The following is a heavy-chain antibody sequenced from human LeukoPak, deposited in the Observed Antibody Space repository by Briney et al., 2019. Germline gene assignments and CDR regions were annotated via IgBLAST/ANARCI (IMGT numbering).Heavy chain of an antibody. CDR2: IYTSGST. J-gene: IGHJ3*02. D-gene: IGHD1-26*01. V-gene: IGHV4-61*02. CDR1: GDSISSGASY. CDR3: ARPRLGATPFDAFDI. Sequence: SETLSLTCTVSGDSISSGASYWSWIRQPAGKGLEWIGRIYTSGSTDYNPSLKSRVTISVDTSKNQFSLRLSSVTAADTAVYYCARPRLGATPFDAFDIWGQGTMVTVSS.